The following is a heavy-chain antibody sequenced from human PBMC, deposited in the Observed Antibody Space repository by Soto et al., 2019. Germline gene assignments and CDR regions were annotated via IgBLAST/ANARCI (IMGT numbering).Heavy chain of an antibody. CDR2: IPYDGSGK. CDR1: GFTFSGYG. Sequence: QVQLVESGGGVVQPGRSLRLSCAASGFTFSGYGMHWVRQAPGKGLEWVAGIPYDGSGKYYADSVKGRFTISRDNSKNTLYLQMNSLRAEDMAVYYWAKDREYGSGSYYFDCWGQGTLVTVSS. J-gene: IGHJ4*02. D-gene: IGHD3-10*01. V-gene: IGHV3-30*18. CDR3: AKDREYGSGSYYFDC.